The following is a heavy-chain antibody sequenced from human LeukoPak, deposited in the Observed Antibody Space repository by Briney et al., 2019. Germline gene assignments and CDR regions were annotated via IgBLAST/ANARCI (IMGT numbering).Heavy chain of an antibody. CDR2: ISFDGSNQ. D-gene: IGHD1-26*01. V-gene: IGHV3-30*18. Sequence: GGSLRLSCAASGFTFSSYGMHWVRQAPGKGLEWVALISFDGSNQYYADSVKGRFTISRDNSKNTLYLQMNSLRAEDTAVYYCAKPPEVGATVGYFDYWGQGTLVTVSS. CDR1: GFTFSSYG. CDR3: AKPPEVGATVGYFDY. J-gene: IGHJ4*02.